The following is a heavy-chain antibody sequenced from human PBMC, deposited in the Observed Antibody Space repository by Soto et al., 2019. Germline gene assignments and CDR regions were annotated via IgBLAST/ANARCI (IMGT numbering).Heavy chain of an antibody. CDR3: ARGFYSHYFHY. CDR2: ISGTSAFI. V-gene: IGHV3-21*06. Sequence: GGSLRLSCAASGFTLSSYTLNWVRQAPGKGLEWVSSISGTSAFIYFAGSVKGRFSISRDNARNSVHLQMNSLRAEDTAVYYCARGFYSHYFHYWGRGTLVTSPQ. J-gene: IGHJ4*02. CDR1: GFTLSSYT. D-gene: IGHD4-4*01.